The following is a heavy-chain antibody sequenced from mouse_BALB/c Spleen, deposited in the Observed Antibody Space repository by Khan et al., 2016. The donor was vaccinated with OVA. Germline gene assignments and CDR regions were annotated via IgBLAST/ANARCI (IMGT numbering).Heavy chain of an antibody. CDR3: ARGGYGSPFAY. CDR1: GYTFTSFW. J-gene: IGHJ3*01. V-gene: IGHV1S127*01. CDR2: IDPSKSET. Sequence: VQLQESGPELVRPGASVKMSCKASGYTFTSFWIHWVKQRPGQGLEWIGMIDPSKSETRLNQKFKDKATLNVDKSSNTAYMPLSRLTSEDSAVYYCARGGYGSPFAYWGQGTLVTVAA. D-gene: IGHD1-1*01.